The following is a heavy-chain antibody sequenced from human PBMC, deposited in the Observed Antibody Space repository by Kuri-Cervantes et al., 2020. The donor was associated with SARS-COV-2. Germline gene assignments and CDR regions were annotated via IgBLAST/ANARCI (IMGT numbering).Heavy chain of an antibody. V-gene: IGHV3-48*01. J-gene: IGHJ3*02. Sequence: GGSLRLSCAASGFTFSSYSMNWVRQAPGKGLEWVSYISSSSSTIYYADSVKGRFTISRDNAKNSLYLQMNSLRAEDTAVYYCAKVDARAFDTWGQGTMVTVSS. CDR3: AKVDARAFDT. CDR2: ISSSSSTI. CDR1: GFTFSSYS.